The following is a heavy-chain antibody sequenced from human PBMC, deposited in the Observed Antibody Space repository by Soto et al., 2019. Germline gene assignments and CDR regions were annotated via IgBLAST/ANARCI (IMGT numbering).Heavy chain of an antibody. CDR2: INPNSGGT. CDR3: GSGFMYMLVVPAPILSPYCTGGSCYFFDY. Sequence: ASVKVSCKASGYNVTGYDMHGVRRAPGQGQEWVGWINPNSGGTNYAQKFQGRVTMTRDTSISTAYMELSRLRCEDTAVYYCGSGFMYMLVVPAPILSPYCTGGSCYFFDYCGQVTLVTVSS. CDR1: GYNVTGYD. D-gene: IGHD2-15*01. V-gene: IGHV1-2*02. J-gene: IGHJ4*02.